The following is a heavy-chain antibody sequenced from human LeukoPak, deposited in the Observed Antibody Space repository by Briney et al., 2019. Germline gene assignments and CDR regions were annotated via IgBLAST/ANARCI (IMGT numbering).Heavy chain of an antibody. Sequence: GGSLRLSCAASGFTFSSYSMNWVRQAPGKGLEWVSSISSSSSYIYYADSVKGRFTISRDNAKNSLYLQMNSLRAEDTAVYYCAREFGSTNYDYWGQGTLVTVCS. V-gene: IGHV3-21*01. CDR1: GFTFSSYS. CDR3: AREFGSTNYDY. CDR2: ISSSSSYI. D-gene: IGHD2-2*01. J-gene: IGHJ4*02.